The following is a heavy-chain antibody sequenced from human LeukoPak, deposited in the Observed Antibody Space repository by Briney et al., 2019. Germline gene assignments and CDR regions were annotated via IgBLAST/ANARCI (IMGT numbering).Heavy chain of an antibody. V-gene: IGHV1-2*02. Sequence: ASVKVSCKASGYTFTGYYMHWVRQAPGQGLEWMGWINPNSGGTNYAQKFQGRVTMTRDTSISTAYMELSRLRSDYTAVYYCARDSAGDYFFDYWGQGTLVTVSS. D-gene: IGHD4-17*01. J-gene: IGHJ4*02. CDR1: GYTFTGYY. CDR2: INPNSGGT. CDR3: ARDSAGDYFFDY.